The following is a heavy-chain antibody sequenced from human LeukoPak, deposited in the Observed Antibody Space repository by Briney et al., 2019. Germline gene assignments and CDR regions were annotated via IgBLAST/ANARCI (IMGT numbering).Heavy chain of an antibody. CDR2: IKQDGNDK. CDR1: GFTFSSHW. D-gene: IGHD6-19*01. V-gene: IGHV3-7*01. Sequence: GGSLRLSCATSGFTFSSHWMNWVRQAPGKGLEWVAIIKQDGNDKYYADSVKGRFTISRDNSKNTLYLQMNSLRAEDTAVYYCAKDRSIAVMYYFDYWGQGTLVTVSS. CDR3: AKDRSIAVMYYFDY. J-gene: IGHJ4*02.